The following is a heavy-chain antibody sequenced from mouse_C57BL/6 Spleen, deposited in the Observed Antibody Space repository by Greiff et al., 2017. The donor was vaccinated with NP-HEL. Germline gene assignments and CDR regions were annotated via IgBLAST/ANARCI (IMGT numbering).Heavy chain of an antibody. CDR1: GYTFTSYW. CDR3: ARDPRFITTVVAPFDY. D-gene: IGHD1-1*01. CDR2: IDPSDSYT. Sequence: QVQLQQPGAELVKPGASVKLSCKASGYTFTSYWMQWVKQRPGQGLEWIGEIDPSDSYTNYNQKFKGKATLTVDTSSSTAYMQLSSLTSEDSAVYYCARDPRFITTVVAPFDYWGQGTTLTVSS. V-gene: IGHV1-50*01. J-gene: IGHJ2*01.